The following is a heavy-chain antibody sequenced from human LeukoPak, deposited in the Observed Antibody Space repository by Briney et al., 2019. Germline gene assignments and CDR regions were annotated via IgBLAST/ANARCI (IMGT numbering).Heavy chain of an antibody. CDR2: IWYDGSNK. V-gene: IGHV3-33*06. D-gene: IGHD6-13*01. CDR3: AKEGSSWSSSDFDY. Sequence: GGSLRLSCAASGFTFSSYGMHWVRQAPGKGPEWVAVIWYDGSNKYYADSVKGRFTISRDNSKNTLYLQMNSLRAEDTAVYYCAKEGSSWSSSDFDYWGQGTLVTVSS. J-gene: IGHJ4*02. CDR1: GFTFSSYG.